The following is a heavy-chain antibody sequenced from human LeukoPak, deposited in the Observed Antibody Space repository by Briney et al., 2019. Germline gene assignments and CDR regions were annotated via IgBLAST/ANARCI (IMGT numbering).Heavy chain of an antibody. Sequence: GGSLRLSCAASGFTFSDYYMSWIRQAPGKGLEWVSYISSSGSTIYYADSVKGRFTISRDNAKNSLYLQKNSLRAEDTAVYYCAREYSSSFSGVPYYYGMDVWGQGTTVTVSS. D-gene: IGHD6-6*01. CDR2: ISSSGSTI. J-gene: IGHJ6*02. V-gene: IGHV3-11*01. CDR1: GFTFSDYY. CDR3: AREYSSSFSGVPYYYGMDV.